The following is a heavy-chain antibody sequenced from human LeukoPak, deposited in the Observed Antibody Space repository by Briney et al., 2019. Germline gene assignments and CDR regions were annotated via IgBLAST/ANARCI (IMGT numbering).Heavy chain of an antibody. CDR2: ISYDGSNK. CDR1: GFTFSSYA. J-gene: IGHJ5*02. V-gene: IGHV3-30*04. CDR3: ARDNEQLVLLGIVLENCFDP. D-gene: IGHD6-6*01. Sequence: GRSLRLSCAASGFTFSSYAVHWVRRAPGKGLGWGAGISYDGSNKYYADSAKGRFTISRDNSKNTLYLQMNSLRAEDTAVYYCARDNEQLVLLGIVLENCFDPWGQGTLVTVSP.